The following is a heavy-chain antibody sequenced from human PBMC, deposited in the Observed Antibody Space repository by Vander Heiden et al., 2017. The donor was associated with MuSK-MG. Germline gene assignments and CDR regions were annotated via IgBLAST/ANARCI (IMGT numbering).Heavy chain of an antibody. CDR1: GYTFTGYY. Sequence: QVQLVQSGAEVKKPGASVKVSCKASGYTFTGYYMHWVRQAPGQGLEWMGRINPNSGGTNYAQKFQGRVTMTRDTSISTAYMELSRLRSDDTAVYYCARHYRWNSGYDSHNWFDPWGQGTLVTVSS. D-gene: IGHD5-12*01. CDR3: ARHYRWNSGYDSHNWFDP. J-gene: IGHJ5*02. CDR2: INPNSGGT. V-gene: IGHV1-2*06.